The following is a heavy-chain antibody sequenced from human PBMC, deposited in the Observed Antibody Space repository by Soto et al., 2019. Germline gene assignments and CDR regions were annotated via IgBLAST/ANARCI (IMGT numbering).Heavy chain of an antibody. J-gene: IGHJ4*02. CDR3: AKGSSGSTGGYFDY. CDR1: GFTFSNFG. V-gene: IGHV3-30*18. D-gene: IGHD1-26*01. CDR2: ISYDGTNK. Sequence: QVQLVESGGGVVQTGRSLRLSCAASGFTFSNFGMHWVRQAPGKGLEWVAVISYDGTNKYYADSLKGRFTISRDNSKNTVFVQMNSLRAEETAVYYCAKGSSGSTGGYFDYWGQGTLVTVFS.